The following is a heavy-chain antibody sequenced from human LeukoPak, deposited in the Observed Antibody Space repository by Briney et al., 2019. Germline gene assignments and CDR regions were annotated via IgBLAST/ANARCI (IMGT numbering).Heavy chain of an antibody. CDR3: ARDRASYYYDSSGPPDAFDI. J-gene: IGHJ3*02. Sequence: GGSLRLSCAASGFTFSSYSMNWVRQAPGKGREWVSSISSGSSYIYYADSVKGRFTISRDNAKNSLSLQMNSLRAEDTAVYYCARDRASYYYDSSGPPDAFDIWGQGTVVTVSS. CDR2: ISSGSSYI. V-gene: IGHV3-21*01. CDR1: GFTFSSYS. D-gene: IGHD3-22*01.